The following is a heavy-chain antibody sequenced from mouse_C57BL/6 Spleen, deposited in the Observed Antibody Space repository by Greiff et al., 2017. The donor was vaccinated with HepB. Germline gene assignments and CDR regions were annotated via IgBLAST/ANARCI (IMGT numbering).Heavy chain of an antibody. V-gene: IGHV1-61*01. CDR2: IYPSDSET. Sequence: QVQLQQPGAELVRPGSSVKLSCKASGYTFTSYWMDWVKQRPGQGLEWIGNIYPSDSETHYNQKFKDKATLTVDKSSSTAYMQLSSLTSEDSAVYCGARWDWDVLFAYWGQGTLVTVSA. CDR3: ARWDWDVLFAY. D-gene: IGHD4-1*01. J-gene: IGHJ3*01. CDR1: GYTFTSYW.